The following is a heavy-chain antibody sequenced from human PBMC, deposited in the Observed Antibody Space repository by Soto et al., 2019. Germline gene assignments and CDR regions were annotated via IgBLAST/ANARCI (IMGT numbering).Heavy chain of an antibody. J-gene: IGHJ4*02. V-gene: IGHV3-23*01. CDR2: INGSAGTA. D-gene: IGHD1-1*01. Sequence: EVQLLESGGGSVQPGGSLRLSCAASGFTFSSYCMHWVRRAPGKGLEWVSRINGSAGTAYYADSVKGRFSISIASLVKQLSLQMNSLSAENTAVYYCSKGRGPNWNVHYWGQGTLVTVSP. CDR3: SKGRGPNWNVHY. CDR1: GFTFSSYC.